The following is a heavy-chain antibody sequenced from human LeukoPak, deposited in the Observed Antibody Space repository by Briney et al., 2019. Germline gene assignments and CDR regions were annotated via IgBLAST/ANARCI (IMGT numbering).Heavy chain of an antibody. CDR2: FDPQSGET. J-gene: IGHJ4*02. Sequence: ASVKVSCKVSGSSLIELTMHWVRQAPGKGLEWMGGFDPQSGETVYAQKFQGRLSMTADTSTDTANMELKSLGSADTAMYFCAGMATTGNYWGQGTLVTVSS. CDR1: GSSLIELT. CDR3: AGMATTGNY. D-gene: IGHD1-1*01. V-gene: IGHV1-24*01.